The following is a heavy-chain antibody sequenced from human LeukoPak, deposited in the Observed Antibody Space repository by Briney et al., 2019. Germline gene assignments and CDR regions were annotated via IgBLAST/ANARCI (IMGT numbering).Heavy chain of an antibody. Sequence: SQTLSLTCTVSGGSISSGGYYWSWIRQPPGKGLEWIGYIYYSGSTNYNPSLKSRVTISVDTSKNQFSLKLSSVTAADTAVYYCARWGYCSGGSCYPPDYWGQGTLVTVSS. CDR2: IYYSGST. D-gene: IGHD2-15*01. CDR3: ARWGYCSGGSCYPPDY. V-gene: IGHV4-61*08. CDR1: GGSISSGGYY. J-gene: IGHJ4*02.